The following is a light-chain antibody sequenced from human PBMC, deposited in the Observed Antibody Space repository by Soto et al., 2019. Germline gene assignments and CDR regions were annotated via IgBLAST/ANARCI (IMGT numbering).Light chain of an antibody. V-gene: IGKV1-27*01. CDR2: GAS. CDR1: QGISSF. Sequence: DIQMTQSPSSLSASEGDRVTITCRASQGISSFVAWYQQKPGKVPRLLISGASTLQSGVPSRFSGSGSGTDFTLTITSLQPADVATYYCQKYSSVITFGQGTRLEIK. J-gene: IGKJ5*01. CDR3: QKYSSVIT.